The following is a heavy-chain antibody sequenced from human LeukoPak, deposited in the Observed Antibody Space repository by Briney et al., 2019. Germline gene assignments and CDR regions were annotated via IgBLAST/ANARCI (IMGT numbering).Heavy chain of an antibody. V-gene: IGHV4-34*01. Sequence: SETLSLTCAVYGGSFSGYYWSWIRQPPGKGLEWIGEINHSGSTNDNPSLKSRVTISVDTSKNQFSLKLTSATAADTAVYFCARKEYYYDNSGFFDLWGRGILVTVSS. D-gene: IGHD3-22*01. CDR3: ARKEYYYDNSGFFDL. CDR1: GGSFSGYY. CDR2: INHSGST. J-gene: IGHJ2*01.